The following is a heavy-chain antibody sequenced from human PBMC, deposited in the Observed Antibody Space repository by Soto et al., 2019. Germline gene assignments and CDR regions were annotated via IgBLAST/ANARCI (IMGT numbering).Heavy chain of an antibody. J-gene: IGHJ4*02. Sequence: EVQLLESGGGLVQPGGSLRLSCAASGFTFSSYAMSWVRQAPGKGLEWVSAISGSGGSTYYADSVKGRFTISRDNSKNKLYLQMNSLRAEDTAVYYCAKHYGDFYFRGGFDYWGQGTLVTVSS. D-gene: IGHD2-21*01. CDR2: ISGSGGST. CDR3: AKHYGDFYFRGGFDY. CDR1: GFTFSSYA. V-gene: IGHV3-23*01.